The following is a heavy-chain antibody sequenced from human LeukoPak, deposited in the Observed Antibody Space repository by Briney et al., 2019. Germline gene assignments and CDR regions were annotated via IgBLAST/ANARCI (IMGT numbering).Heavy chain of an antibody. Sequence: GASVKVSCKASGYTFTSYDISWVRQATGQGLEWMGWMNPNSGNTGYAQKFQGRVTMTRNTSISTAYMELSSLRSEDTAVYYCARGLGYCSSTSCRKPFDYWGQGTLVTVSS. CDR3: ARGLGYCSSTSCRKPFDY. V-gene: IGHV1-8*01. CDR2: MNPNSGNT. D-gene: IGHD2-2*01. J-gene: IGHJ4*02. CDR1: GYTFTSYD.